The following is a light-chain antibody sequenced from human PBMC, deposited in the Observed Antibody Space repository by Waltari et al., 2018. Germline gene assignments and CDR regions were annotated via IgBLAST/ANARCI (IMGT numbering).Light chain of an antibody. CDR2: EVS. CDR1: SSDVGGYKY. Sequence: QSAPTQPASVSGSPGQSITISCTGTSSDVGGYKYVPWYQQHPGKAPKLMIYEVSNRPSGVSNRFSGSKSGNTASLTISGLQAEDEADYYCSSYTSSSTRVFGTGTKVTVL. J-gene: IGLJ1*01. V-gene: IGLV2-14*01. CDR3: SSYTSSSTRV.